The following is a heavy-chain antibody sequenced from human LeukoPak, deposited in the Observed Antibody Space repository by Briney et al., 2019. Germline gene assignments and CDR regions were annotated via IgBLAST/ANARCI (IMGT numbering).Heavy chain of an antibody. CDR2: ISSGSSYM. J-gene: IGHJ4*02. Sequence: PGGSLRLSCAASGCIFSDYSMKWVRQAPGKGPEWVSSISSGSSYMYYADSVKGRFTISRDNAKNSLYLQMNSLRAEDTALYYCTRGPTQRGVSGTWPLDYWGQGTLVTVSS. D-gene: IGHD6-19*01. CDR1: GCIFSDYS. CDR3: TRGPTQRGVSGTWPLDY. V-gene: IGHV3-21*01.